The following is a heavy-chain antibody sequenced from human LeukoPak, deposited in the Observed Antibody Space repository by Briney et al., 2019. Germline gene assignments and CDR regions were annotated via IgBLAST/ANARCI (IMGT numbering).Heavy chain of an antibody. V-gene: IGHV4-4*07. D-gene: IGHD3-10*01. J-gene: IGHJ6*02. CDR2: IYTSGST. Sequence: SETLSLTCTVSGGSISSYYWSWIRQPAGKGLEWIGRIYTSGSTNYNPPLKSRVTMSVDTSKNQFSLKLSSVTAADTAVYYCARVQRSYYNVIYYYGMDVWGQGTTVTVSS. CDR1: GGSISSYY. CDR3: ARVQRSYYNVIYYYGMDV.